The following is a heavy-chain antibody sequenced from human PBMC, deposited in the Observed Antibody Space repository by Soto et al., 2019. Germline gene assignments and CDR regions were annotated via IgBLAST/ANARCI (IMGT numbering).Heavy chain of an antibody. CDR3: AKGGREWLVTSDFNY. J-gene: IGHJ4*02. D-gene: IGHD6-19*01. CDR1: GFTFSDYA. CDR2: VSHDGRNT. V-gene: IGHV3-30*18. Sequence: VQLVESGGGVVQPGRSLRLSCAASGFTFSDYAMHWVRQAPGKGLEWVAVVSHDGRNTHYADSVKGRFTISRDSSKHAVSLEMTSLRAEDTAVWYCAKGGREWLVTSDFNYWGQGALVTVSS.